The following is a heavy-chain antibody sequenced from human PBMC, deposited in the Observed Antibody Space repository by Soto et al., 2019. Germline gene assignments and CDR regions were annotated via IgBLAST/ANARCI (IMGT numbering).Heavy chain of an antibody. CDR2: ISGSGGST. D-gene: IGHD3-3*01. J-gene: IGHJ6*02. Sequence: PGGSLRLSCAASGFTFSSYAMSWVRQAPGKGLEWVSAISGSGGSTYYADSVKGRFTISRDNSKNTLYLQMNSLRAEDTAVYYCAKGLEWSSYYYYGMDVWGQGTTVTVSS. CDR3: AKGLEWSSYYYYGMDV. CDR1: GFTFSSYA. V-gene: IGHV3-23*01.